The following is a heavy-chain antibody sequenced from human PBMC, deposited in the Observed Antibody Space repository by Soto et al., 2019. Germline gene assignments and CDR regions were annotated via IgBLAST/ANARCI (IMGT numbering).Heavy chain of an antibody. CDR2: IYYSGST. V-gene: IGHV4-31*03. D-gene: IGHD6-13*01. CDR1: GGSISSGGCC. Sequence: SETLSLTCTVAGGSISSGGCCWSWIRQHPGKGLEWIGYIYYSGSTYYNPSLKSRVTISVDTSKNQFSLKLSSVTAADTAVYYCARSASYSRSWQSPNWFDPWGQGTLVTVSS. CDR3: ARSASYSRSWQSPNWFDP. J-gene: IGHJ5*02.